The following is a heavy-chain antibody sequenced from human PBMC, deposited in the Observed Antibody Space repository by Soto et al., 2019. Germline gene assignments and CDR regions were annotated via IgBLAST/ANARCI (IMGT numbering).Heavy chain of an antibody. CDR1: GGSISSSSYY. CDR3: ASSIVGAYDY. D-gene: IGHD1-26*01. V-gene: IGHV4-39*01. Sequence: SETLSLTCTVSGGSISSSSYYWGWIRQPPGKGLEWIGSIYYSGSTYYNPSLKSRVTISVDTSKNQFSLELSSVTAADTAVYYCASSIVGAYDYWGQGTLVTVSS. CDR2: IYYSGST. J-gene: IGHJ4*02.